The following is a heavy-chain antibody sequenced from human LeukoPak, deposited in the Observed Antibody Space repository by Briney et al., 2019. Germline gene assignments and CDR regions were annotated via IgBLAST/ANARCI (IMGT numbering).Heavy chain of an antibody. CDR1: GGTFSSYA. V-gene: IGHV1-69*13. CDR3: ARDRRDGYNDY. Sequence: ASVKVSCKASGGTFSSYAISWVRQAPGQGLEWMGGIIPIFGTANYAQKFQGRVTITADESTSTAYMELSSLRSGDTAVYYCARDRRDGYNDYWGQGTLVTVSS. D-gene: IGHD5-24*01. CDR2: IIPIFGTA. J-gene: IGHJ4*02.